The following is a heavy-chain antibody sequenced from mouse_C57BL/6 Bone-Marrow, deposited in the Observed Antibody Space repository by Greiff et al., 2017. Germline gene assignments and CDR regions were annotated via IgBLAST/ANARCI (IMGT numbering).Heavy chain of an antibody. J-gene: IGHJ4*01. D-gene: IGHD1-1*01. CDR1: GFTFSSYA. CDR3: ARDPTVVAGAMDY. Sequence: EVNVVESGGGLVKPGGSLKLSCAASGFTFSSYAMSWVRQTPEKRLEWVATISDGGSYTYYPDNVKGRFTISRDTAKNNLYLQMSHLKSEDTAMYYCARDPTVVAGAMDYWGQGTSVTVSS. V-gene: IGHV5-4*03. CDR2: ISDGGSYT.